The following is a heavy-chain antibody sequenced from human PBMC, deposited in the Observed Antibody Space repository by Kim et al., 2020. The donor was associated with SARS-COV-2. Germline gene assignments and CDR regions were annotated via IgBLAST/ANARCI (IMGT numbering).Heavy chain of an antibody. V-gene: IGHV3-9*01. CDR1: GFTFDDYA. CDR2: ISWNSGSI. J-gene: IGHJ3*02. Sequence: GGSLRLSCAASGFTFDDYAMHWVRQAPGKGLEWVSGISWNSGSIGYADSVKGRFTISRDNAKNSLYLQMNSLRAEDTALYYCAKGMPYYYDSSGYLGEDAFDIWGQGTMVTVSS. D-gene: IGHD3-22*01. CDR3: AKGMPYYYDSSGYLGEDAFDI.